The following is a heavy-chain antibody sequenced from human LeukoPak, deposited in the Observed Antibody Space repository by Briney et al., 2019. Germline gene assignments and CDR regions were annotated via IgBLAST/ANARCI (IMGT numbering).Heavy chain of an antibody. V-gene: IGHV3-30*18. CDR1: GFAFSSYG. J-gene: IGHJ4*02. Sequence: PGGFLRLSCAASGFAFSSYGMHWVRQAPGKGLEWVAVMSYDGSNKYYADSVKGRFTISRDNSKNTLYLQMNSLRAEDTAVYYCAKERRGITVTSFDYWGRGTLVTVSS. CDR2: MSYDGSNK. D-gene: IGHD4-17*01. CDR3: AKERRGITVTSFDY.